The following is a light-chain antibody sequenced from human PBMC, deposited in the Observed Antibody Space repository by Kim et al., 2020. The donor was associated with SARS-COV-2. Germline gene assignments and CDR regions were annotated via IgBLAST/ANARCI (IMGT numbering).Light chain of an antibody. V-gene: IGLV2-14*03. CDR1: SSDVVGYNY. CDR2: DVS. CDR3: SSYTSSSTLDWV. J-gene: IGLJ3*02. Sequence: SITISCTGTSSDVVGYNYVSWYQQHPGKAPKLMIYDVSNRPSGVSNRFSGSKSGNTASLTISGLQAEDEADYYCSSYTSSSTLDWVFGGGTQLTVL.